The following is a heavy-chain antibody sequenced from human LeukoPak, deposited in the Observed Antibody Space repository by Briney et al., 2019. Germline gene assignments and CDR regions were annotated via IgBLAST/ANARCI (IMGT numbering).Heavy chain of an antibody. CDR2: IWYDGSNK. CDR3: ARDGGRYGFDY. D-gene: IGHD3-9*01. Sequence: PGGSLRLSCAASGLTFSSYGMHWVRQAPGKGLEWVAVIWYDGSNKYYADSVKGRFTISRDNSKNTLYLQMNSLRAEDTAVCYCARDGGRYGFDYWGQGTLVTVSS. V-gene: IGHV3-33*01. J-gene: IGHJ4*02. CDR1: GLTFSSYG.